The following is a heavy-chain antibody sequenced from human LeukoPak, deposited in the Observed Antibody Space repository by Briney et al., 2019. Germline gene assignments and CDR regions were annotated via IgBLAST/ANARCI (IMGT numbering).Heavy chain of an antibody. CDR2: ISSTTSYK. CDR3: ANGWELPNYFDY. V-gene: IGHV3-21*04. CDR1: GFTFSSYS. Sequence: GGSLRLSCAASGFTFSSYSMNWVRQAPGKGLEWVSFISSTTSYKYYADSVKGRFTISRDNSKNTLYLQMNSLRAEDTAVYYCANGWELPNYFDYWGQGTLVTVSS. D-gene: IGHD1-26*01. J-gene: IGHJ4*02.